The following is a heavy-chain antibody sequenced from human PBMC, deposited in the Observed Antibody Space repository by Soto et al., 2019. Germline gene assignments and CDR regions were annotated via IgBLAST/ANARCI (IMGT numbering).Heavy chain of an antibody. Sequence: ASVKVSCKASGFTFTGYYMHWVRQAPGHGLEWLGWINPNSGGSKNARDFKGRVTMTRDTSISTAYMDLSGLRSDDTAVYYCARVASTWGSNAFDIWGQGTMVTVSS. CDR2: INPNSGGS. CDR3: ARVASTWGSNAFDI. J-gene: IGHJ3*02. D-gene: IGHD7-27*01. V-gene: IGHV1-2*02. CDR1: GFTFTGYY.